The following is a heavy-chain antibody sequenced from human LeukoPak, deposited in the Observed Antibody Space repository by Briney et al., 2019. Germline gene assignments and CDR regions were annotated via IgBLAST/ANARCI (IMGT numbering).Heavy chain of an antibody. CDR2: TYYSGST. V-gene: IGHV4-59*08. J-gene: IGHJ5*02. D-gene: IGHD3-22*01. Sequence: SEALSLTCAVSGGSINSDDWSWIRRPPGKGLEWIGYTYYSGSTYYNPSLKSRATISVDTSKNQFSLKLTSVTAADTAVYYCARPYYYDSRIDPWGQGTLVTVSS. CDR3: ARPYYYDSRIDP. CDR1: GGSINSDD.